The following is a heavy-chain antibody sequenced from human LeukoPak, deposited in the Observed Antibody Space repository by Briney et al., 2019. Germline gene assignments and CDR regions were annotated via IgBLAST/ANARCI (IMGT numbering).Heavy chain of an antibody. V-gene: IGHV3-21*01. CDR2: ISSSSSYI. CDR3: ARIGGYSYGYPLYYMGV. J-gene: IGHJ6*03. Sequence: GGSLRLSCAASGFTFSSYSMNWVPQAPGKGLEWVSSISSSSSYIYYADSVKGRFTISRDNAKNSLYLQMNSLRAEDTAVYYCARIGGYSYGYPLYYMGVWGKGTTVTVSS. CDR1: GFTFSSYS. D-gene: IGHD5-18*01.